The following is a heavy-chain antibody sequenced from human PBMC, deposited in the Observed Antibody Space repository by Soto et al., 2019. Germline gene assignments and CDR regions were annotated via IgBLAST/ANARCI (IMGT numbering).Heavy chain of an antibody. CDR3: GRGRRVLAATATMRDVDY. V-gene: IGHV1-69*13. CDR1: GGTFSSYA. Sequence: SVKVSCKASGGTFSSYAILWVRQAPGPGLEWMGGIIAIFSTVNCGQKVLGRVTIAADESTSKADMELSSVRSEDTAVYYCGRGRRVLAATATMRDVDYWGQGILVTVSA. CDR2: IIAIFSTV. D-gene: IGHD2-15*01. J-gene: IGHJ4*02.